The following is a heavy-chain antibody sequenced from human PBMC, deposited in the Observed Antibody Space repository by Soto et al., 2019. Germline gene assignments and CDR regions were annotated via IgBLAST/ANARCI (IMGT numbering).Heavy chain of an antibody. CDR2: ISAYNGNT. Sequence: ASVKVSCKASGYTFTSYGISWVRQAPGQGLEWMGWISAYNGNTNYAQKLQGRVTMTTDTSTSTAYMELRSLRSDDTAVYYCAREGRIAAAGTADYYYGMDVWGQGTTVTVS. V-gene: IGHV1-18*01. CDR1: GYTFTSYG. D-gene: IGHD6-13*01. J-gene: IGHJ6*02. CDR3: AREGRIAAAGTADYYYGMDV.